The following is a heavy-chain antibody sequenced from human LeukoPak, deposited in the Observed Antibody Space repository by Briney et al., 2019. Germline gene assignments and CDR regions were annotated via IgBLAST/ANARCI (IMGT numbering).Heavy chain of an antibody. J-gene: IGHJ4*02. CDR2: VYYSGRT. CDR1: GASVSNYD. CDR3: TRGAGWLIDY. D-gene: IGHD3-16*01. V-gene: IGHV4-59*02. Sequence: SETLSLTCTVSGASVSNYDWSWIRQPPGKGLEWIGYVYYSGRTNYNPSLESRVTISVDTSKNQFSLKLTSVTAADTAVYYCTRGAGWLIDYWGQGILVTVSS.